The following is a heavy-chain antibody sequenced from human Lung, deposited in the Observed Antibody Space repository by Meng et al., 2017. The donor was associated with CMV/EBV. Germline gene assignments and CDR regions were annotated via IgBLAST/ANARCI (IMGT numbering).Heavy chain of an antibody. CDR1: GYTFTSYY. Sequence: ASVKVSXKASGYTFTSYYMHWVRQAPGQGLEWMGIINPSGGSTSYAQKFQGRVTMTRDTSTSTVYLELSSLRSEDTAVYYCARALSYYYGDYYYYYGMDVWGQRTTVTVSS. J-gene: IGHJ6*01. D-gene: IGHD3-10*01. CDR2: INPSGGST. CDR3: ARALSYYYGDYYYYYGMDV. V-gene: IGHV1-46*01.